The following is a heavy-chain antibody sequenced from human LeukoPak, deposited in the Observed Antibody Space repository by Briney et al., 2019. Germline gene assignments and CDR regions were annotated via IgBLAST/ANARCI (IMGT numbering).Heavy chain of an antibody. Sequence: GASVKVSCKVSGYTLTELSMHWVRQAPGKGLEWMGGFDPEDGETIYAQKFQGRVTMTEDTSTDTAYMELSSLRSEDTAVYYCARGSFITIFGVVIPHYFDYWGQGTLVTVSS. J-gene: IGHJ4*02. CDR1: GYTLTELS. CDR3: ARGSFITIFGVVIPHYFDY. V-gene: IGHV1-24*01. CDR2: FDPEDGET. D-gene: IGHD3-3*01.